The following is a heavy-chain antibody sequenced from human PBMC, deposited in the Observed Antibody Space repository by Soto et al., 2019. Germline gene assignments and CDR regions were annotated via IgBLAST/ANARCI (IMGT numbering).Heavy chain of an antibody. V-gene: IGHV1-45*02. D-gene: IGHD5-18*01. CDR3: ARYALDDDGYHYLDS. J-gene: IGHJ5*01. CDR1: GYIFTYRY. CDR2: IIPYNGNT. Sequence: SVKVACIASGYIFTYRYLYWVRQAPGQALEWMGWIIPYNGNTNYAQKFQDRFSITRESSLSTVYMELRSLRSDDTGMYYCARYALDDDGYHYLDSCGQGTLVTVSS.